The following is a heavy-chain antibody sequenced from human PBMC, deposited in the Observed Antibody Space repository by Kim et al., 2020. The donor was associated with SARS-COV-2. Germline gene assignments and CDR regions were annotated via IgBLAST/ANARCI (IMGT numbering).Heavy chain of an antibody. J-gene: IGHJ6*03. Sequence: GGSLRLSCAASGFTFSSYSMNWVRQAPGKGLEWVSSISSSSSYIYYADSVKGRFTISRDNAKNSLYLQMNSLRAEDTAVYYCARDVPGEWFPYYYYYMDVWGKGTTVTVSS. CDR3: ARDVPGEWFPYYYYYMDV. V-gene: IGHV3-21*01. CDR2: ISSSSSYI. D-gene: IGHD3-3*01. CDR1: GFTFSSYS.